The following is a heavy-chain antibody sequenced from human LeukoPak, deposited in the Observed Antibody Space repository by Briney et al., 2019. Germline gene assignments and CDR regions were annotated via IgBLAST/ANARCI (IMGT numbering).Heavy chain of an antibody. CDR2: INPNSGGT. CDR3: ATAPNIAAAGWFDP. J-gene: IGHJ5*02. Sequence: ASVKVSCKASGYTFTGYYMHWVRQAPGQGLEWMGWINPNSGGTIYAQKFQGRVTMTEDTSTGTAYMELSSLRSEDTAVYYCATAPNIAAAGWFDPWGQGTLVTVSS. D-gene: IGHD6-13*01. CDR1: GYTFTGYY. V-gene: IGHV1-2*02.